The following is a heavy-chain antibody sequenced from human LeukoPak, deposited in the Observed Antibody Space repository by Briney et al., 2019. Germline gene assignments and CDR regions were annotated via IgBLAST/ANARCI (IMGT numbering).Heavy chain of an antibody. CDR1: GFTFSSYA. CDR3: AISREYSCGHPYYFDY. Sequence: GGSLRLSCAASGFTFSSYAMSWVRQAPGKGLEWVSGISGSGGNTYYADSVKGRFTISRDNSKNTLYLQMNSLRAEDTAIYYCAISREYSCGHPYYFDYWGQGTLVTVSS. V-gene: IGHV3-23*01. CDR2: ISGSGGNT. J-gene: IGHJ4*02. D-gene: IGHD5-18*01.